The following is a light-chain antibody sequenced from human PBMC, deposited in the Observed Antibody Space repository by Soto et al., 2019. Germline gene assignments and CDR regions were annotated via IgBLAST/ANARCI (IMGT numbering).Light chain of an antibody. CDR1: QSVTSSY. J-gene: IGKJ1*01. CDR2: GAS. Sequence: EIVLTQSPGTLSLSPGERATLSCRASQSVTSSYLAWYQQKPGQAPRLFIYGASSRATGIPDRFSGSGSGTDFTLTISRLEPEDFAVYYCQQFESSPWTFGQGTKVEIK. V-gene: IGKV3-20*01. CDR3: QQFESSPWT.